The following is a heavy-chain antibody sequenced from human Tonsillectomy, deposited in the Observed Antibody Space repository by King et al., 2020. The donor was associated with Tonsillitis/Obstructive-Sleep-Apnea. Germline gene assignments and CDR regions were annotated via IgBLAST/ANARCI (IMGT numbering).Heavy chain of an antibody. CDR3: AKNPPPHYYGSSGYYFKLYYYYYYMDV. V-gene: IGHV3-43*02. D-gene: IGHD3-22*01. CDR1: GFTFDDYA. J-gene: IGHJ6*03. Sequence: DVQLVESGGGVVQPGGSLRLSCAASGFTFDDYAMHWVRQAPGKGLEWVSLISGDGGSTYYADSVKGRFTISRDNSKNSLYLQMNSLRTEDTALYYCAKNPPPHYYGSSGYYFKLYYYYYYMDVWGKGAPVTVSS. CDR2: ISGDGGST.